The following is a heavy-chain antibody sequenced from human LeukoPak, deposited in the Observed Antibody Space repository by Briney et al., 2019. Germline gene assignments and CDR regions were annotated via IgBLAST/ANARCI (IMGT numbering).Heavy chain of an antibody. CDR3: GRRRGSGSYYMDPYFDY. V-gene: IGHV5-51*01. J-gene: IGHJ4*02. CDR1: GYSFTSYW. Sequence: GESLKISCKGSGYSFTSYWIGWVRQMPGKGLEWMGIIYPGDSDTRYRPSFQCQVTISADKSISTVYLQWSSLKASATAMYYCGRRRGSGSYYMDPYFDYWGQGTLVTVSS. D-gene: IGHD3-10*01. CDR2: IYPGDSDT.